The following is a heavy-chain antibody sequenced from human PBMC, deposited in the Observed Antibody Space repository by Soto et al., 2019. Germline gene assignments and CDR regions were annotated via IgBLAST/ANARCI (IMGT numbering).Heavy chain of an antibody. CDR2: IGTAGDT. Sequence: LRLSCEASGFTFSGFDMHWVRQPTGKGLEWVSTIGTAGDTYYAVSVKGRFTISRDNAKNSLSLQMNSLRAGDTAVYFCARGQEVGAHFFDSWGQGTQVTVSS. CDR3: ARGQEVGAHFFDS. D-gene: IGHD2-15*01. J-gene: IGHJ4*02. CDR1: GFTFSGFD. V-gene: IGHV3-13*01.